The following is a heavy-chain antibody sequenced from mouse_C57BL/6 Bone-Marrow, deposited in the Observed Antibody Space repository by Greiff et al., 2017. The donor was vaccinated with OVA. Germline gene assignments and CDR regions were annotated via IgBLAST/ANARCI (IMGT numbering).Heavy chain of an antibody. D-gene: IGHD2-4*01. CDR2: ISDGGSYT. J-gene: IGHJ3*01. Sequence: EVKLVESGGGLVKPGGSLKLSCAASGFTFSSYAMSWVRQTPEKRLEWVATISDGGSYTYYPDNVKGRFTISRDNAKNNLYLQMSHLKSEDTAMYYCARAVYDYDEGFAYWGQGTLVTVSA. CDR3: ARAVYDYDEGFAY. CDR1: GFTFSSYA. V-gene: IGHV5-4*03.